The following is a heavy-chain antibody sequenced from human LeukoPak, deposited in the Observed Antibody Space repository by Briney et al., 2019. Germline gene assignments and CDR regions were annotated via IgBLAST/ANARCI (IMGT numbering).Heavy chain of an antibody. CDR1: GFTFSSYA. V-gene: IGHV3-23*01. Sequence: GGSLRLSCAASGFTFSSYAMSWVRQAPGKGLEWVSAISGSGDSTYYGDSVKGRFTISRDNSKNTLYLQMNSLRAEDTAVYYCARDGGGGIAVAGTPFDYWGQGTLVTVSS. CDR2: ISGSGDST. CDR3: ARDGGGGIAVAGTPFDY. D-gene: IGHD6-19*01. J-gene: IGHJ4*02.